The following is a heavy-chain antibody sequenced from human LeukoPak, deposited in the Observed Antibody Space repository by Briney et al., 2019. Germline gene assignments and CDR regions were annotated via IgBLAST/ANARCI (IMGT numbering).Heavy chain of an antibody. CDR1: GFTFSSCE. Sequence: GGSLRLSCAASGFTFSSCEMNWVRQAPGKGPEWVSYISSSGSTIYYADSVKGRFTISRDNAKNSLYLQMNSLRAEDTAIYYCARCGRGYDSSGYYSYWGQGTLVTVSS. CDR2: ISSSGSTI. CDR3: ARCGRGYDSSGYYSY. V-gene: IGHV3-48*03. J-gene: IGHJ4*02. D-gene: IGHD3-22*01.